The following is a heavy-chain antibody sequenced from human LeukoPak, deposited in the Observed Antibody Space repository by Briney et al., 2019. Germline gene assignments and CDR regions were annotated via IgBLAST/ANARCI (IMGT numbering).Heavy chain of an antibody. CDR2: IYTSGST. CDR1: GGSISSYY. Sequence: PSETLSLTCTVYGGSISSYYWSWIRQPAGKGLEWIGRIYTSGSTNYNPSLKSRVTISEDTFKNQFSLKLSSVTAAATAVYYCAGGYSRREYYYYVDVWKEGTTVTISS. CDR3: AGGYSRREYYYYVDV. D-gene: IGHD5-12*01. V-gene: IGHV4-4*07. J-gene: IGHJ6*03.